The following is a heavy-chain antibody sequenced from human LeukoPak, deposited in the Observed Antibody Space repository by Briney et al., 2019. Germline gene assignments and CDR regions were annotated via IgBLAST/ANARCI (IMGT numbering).Heavy chain of an antibody. V-gene: IGHV3-30*04. CDR2: ISHDGGG. D-gene: IGHD1-1*01. CDR1: GFTFSTYA. Sequence: PGGSLRLSCAASGFTFSTYAMHWVRQTPDKGLEWVAVISHDGGGVYADSVKGRFTISRDNSGNTLYLQMNSLRGEDTALYYCARLKTGTGRTAPIDYWGQGTLVTVSS. J-gene: IGHJ4*02. CDR3: ARLKTGTGRTAPIDY.